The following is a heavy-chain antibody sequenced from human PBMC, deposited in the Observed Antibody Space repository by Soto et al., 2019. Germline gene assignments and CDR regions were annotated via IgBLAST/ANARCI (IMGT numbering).Heavy chain of an antibody. CDR3: AKDYDYGDSLPFDY. D-gene: IGHD4-17*01. CDR1: GFSFRNYG. V-gene: IGHV3-23*01. CDR2: IIGNGDTT. J-gene: IGHJ4*02. Sequence: GGSLRLSCAASGFSFRNYGMSWVRQAPGKGLEWLSAIIGNGDTTYYADSVRGRFTISRDNSKNTLYLQLNDLGAEDTAIYYCAKDYDYGDSLPFDYWGQGTLVTVSS.